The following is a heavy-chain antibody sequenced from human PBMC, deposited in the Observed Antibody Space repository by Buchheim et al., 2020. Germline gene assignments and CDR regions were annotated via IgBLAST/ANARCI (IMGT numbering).Heavy chain of an antibody. CDR3: AKDQLKGRDMYYYYGMDV. Sequence: EVQLLESGGGLVQPGGSLRLSCAASGFTFSHFAMSWVRQAPGKGPEWVSTINTSGGSTYYADSVKGRFTISRDNSKNTLYLQMNSLRAEDTAAYYCAKDQLKGRDMYYYYGMDVWGQGTT. D-gene: IGHD1-1*01. V-gene: IGHV3-23*01. CDR2: INTSGGST. J-gene: IGHJ6*02. CDR1: GFTFSHFA.